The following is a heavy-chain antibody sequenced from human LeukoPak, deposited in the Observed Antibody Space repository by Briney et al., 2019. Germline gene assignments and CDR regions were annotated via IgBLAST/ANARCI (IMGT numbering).Heavy chain of an antibody. CDR2: ITNDGSRQ. CDR3: VKSSGTNDYGMDA. D-gene: IGHD3-10*01. Sequence: PGRSLRLSCAATGFTYRCGMHWVRQAPGKGLEWVAVITNDGSRQYYTDSVKGRFTVSRDNSKNTLSLQMNSLRAEDTAVYYCVKSSGTNDYGMDAWGQGTTVTVPS. J-gene: IGHJ6*02. CDR1: GFTYRCG. V-gene: IGHV3-30*18.